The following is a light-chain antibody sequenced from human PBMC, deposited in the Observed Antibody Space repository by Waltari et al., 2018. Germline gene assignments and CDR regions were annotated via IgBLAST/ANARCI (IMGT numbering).Light chain of an antibody. V-gene: IGLV2-23*02. J-gene: IGLJ2*01. CDR1: SRHVGAYAF. Sequence: QSALTQPASVSGSPGQSITLSCTGTSRHVGAYAFVSWYPRSPGQGPKLPSSQVNHRPSGVSTRFSGSKSGNTASLTISGLQAEDEADYFCCSYARYSTPSWIFGGGTKLTVL. CDR2: QVN. CDR3: CSYARYSTPSWI.